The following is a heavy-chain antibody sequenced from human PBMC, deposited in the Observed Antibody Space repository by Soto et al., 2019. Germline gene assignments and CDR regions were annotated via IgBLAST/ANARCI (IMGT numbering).Heavy chain of an antibody. Sequence: SETLSLTCAVYGGSFSGYYWSCIRQPPGKGLEGIGESNHSGSSNYNPSLKRRVTISVDTSKNHFSLKLSSVTAADTAVYYCARGRDPVVAATTYYYYGMDVWGQGTTVTVSS. CDR1: GGSFSGYY. CDR3: ARGRDPVVAATTYYYYGMDV. CDR2: SNHSGSS. J-gene: IGHJ6*02. V-gene: IGHV4-34*01. D-gene: IGHD2-15*01.